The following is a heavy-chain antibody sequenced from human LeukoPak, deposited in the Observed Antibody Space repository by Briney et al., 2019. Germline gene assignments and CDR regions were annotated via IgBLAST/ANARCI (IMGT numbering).Heavy chain of an antibody. CDR1: GFTFNTYT. CDR3: ARTYYDILTGYNPYFDY. CDR2: ITASSTAI. J-gene: IGHJ4*02. Sequence: GGSLRLSCAASGFTFNTYTMNWVRQAPGKGLEWVSSITASSTAIYSVDSVKGRFTISRDNAKNFLYLQMNSLRAEDTAVYYCARTYYDILTGYNPYFDYWGQGILVTVSS. D-gene: IGHD3-9*01. V-gene: IGHV3-21*01.